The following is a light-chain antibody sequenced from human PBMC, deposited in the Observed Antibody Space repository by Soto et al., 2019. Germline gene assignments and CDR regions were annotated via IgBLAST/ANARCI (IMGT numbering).Light chain of an antibody. Sequence: DIVMTQSPLSLPVTPGQPASISCRSSQSLLYSDGDNQLNWYHQRPGKAPKLLIYDVSNLEKGVPSRFSGSGSGTDFTLTISSLQPEDFATYYCQHYDNLLRCTFGQGTRLEIK. J-gene: IGKJ5*01. CDR1: QSLLYSDGDNQ. CDR3: QHYDNLLRCT. CDR2: DVS. V-gene: IGKV2-28*01.